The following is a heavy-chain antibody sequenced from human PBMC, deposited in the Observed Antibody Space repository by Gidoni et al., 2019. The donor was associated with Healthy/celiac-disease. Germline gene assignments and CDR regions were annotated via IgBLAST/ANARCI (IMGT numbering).Heavy chain of an antibody. J-gene: IGHJ4*02. D-gene: IGHD3-16*01. Sequence: GFTFSSYGMHWVRQAPGKGLEWVAVIWYDGSNKYYADSVKGRFTISRDNSKNTLYLQMNSLRAEDTAVYYCARAPLSVVTVLGEFDYWGQGTLVTVSS. CDR1: GFTFSSYG. CDR2: IWYDGSNK. V-gene: IGHV3-33*01. CDR3: ARAPLSVVTVLGEFDY.